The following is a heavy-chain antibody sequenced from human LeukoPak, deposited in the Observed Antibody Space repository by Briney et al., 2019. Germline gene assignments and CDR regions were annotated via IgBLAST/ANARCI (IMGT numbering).Heavy chain of an antibody. CDR3: ARLSGSALDS. CDR1: GFTFSSHG. J-gene: IGHJ4*02. V-gene: IGHV3-33*01. D-gene: IGHD3-10*01. Sequence: PGGSLRLSCTASGFTFSSHGMNWVRQAPGKGLEWVAVIWYDGSKKYYADPVKGRFTISRDNSKNTVDLQMNSLRAEDTAVYYCARLSGSALDSWGQGTLVTVSS. CDR2: IWYDGSKK.